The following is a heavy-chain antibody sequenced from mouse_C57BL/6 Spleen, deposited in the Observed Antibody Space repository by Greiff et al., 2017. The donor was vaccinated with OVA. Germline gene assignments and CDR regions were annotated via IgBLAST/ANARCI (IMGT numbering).Heavy chain of an antibody. CDR2: IWSGGST. CDR3: ARGDYAPYYAMDY. D-gene: IGHD1-1*01. J-gene: IGHJ4*01. CDR1: GFSLTSYG. V-gene: IGHV2-2*01. Sequence: QVHVKQSGPGLVQPSQRLSITCTASGFSLTSYGVHWVRQSPGKGLEWLGVIWSGGSTDYNAAFISSMSISKDNSKSQVFIKMNSLQADDTAIYYCARGDYAPYYAMDYWGQGTSVTVSS.